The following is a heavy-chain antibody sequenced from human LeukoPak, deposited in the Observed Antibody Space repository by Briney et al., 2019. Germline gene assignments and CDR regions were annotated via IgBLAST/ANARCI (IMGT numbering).Heavy chain of an antibody. D-gene: IGHD3-10*01. V-gene: IGHV3-74*01. CDR2: INSDGSST. Sequence: GGSLRLSCAASGFTFSSYWMHWVRQAPGKGLVWVSRINSDGSSTSYADSVKGRFTISRDNAKNSLYLQMNSLRAEDTAVYYCARDGITMRILEYWGQGTLVTVSS. CDR3: ARDGITMRILEY. CDR1: GFTFSSYW. J-gene: IGHJ4*02.